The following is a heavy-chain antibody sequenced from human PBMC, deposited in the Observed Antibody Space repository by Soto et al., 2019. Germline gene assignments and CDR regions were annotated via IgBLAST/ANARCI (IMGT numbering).Heavy chain of an antibody. CDR2: ISGSGGST. Sequence: EVQLLESGGGLVQPGGSLRLSCAASGFTFSSYAMSWVRQAPGKGLEWVSAISGSGGSTYYADSVKGRFTISRDNSTNTLYLQMSSLRAEDTAVYYCAKGPQRDWYFDLWGRGTLVPVSS. CDR3: AKGPQRDWYFDL. CDR1: GFTFSSYA. V-gene: IGHV3-23*01. D-gene: IGHD6-25*01. J-gene: IGHJ2*01.